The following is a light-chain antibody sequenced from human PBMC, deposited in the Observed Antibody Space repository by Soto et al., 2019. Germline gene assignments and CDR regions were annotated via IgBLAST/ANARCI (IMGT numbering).Light chain of an antibody. V-gene: IGKV1D-12*01. J-gene: IGKJ5*01. CDR1: QDISGW. Sequence: DIQMTQSPSSVSASVGDRVTITCRASQDISGWLAWFQQKPGKAPKLLIYVASTLQSGVPSRFSGSGSGTEFTLTISSLQPEDFATYFCQQLNSYPFTFGQGTRLEIK. CDR3: QQLNSYPFT. CDR2: VAS.